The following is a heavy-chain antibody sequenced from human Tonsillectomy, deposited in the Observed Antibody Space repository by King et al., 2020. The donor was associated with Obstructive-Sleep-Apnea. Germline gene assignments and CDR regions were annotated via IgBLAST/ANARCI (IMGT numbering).Heavy chain of an antibody. J-gene: IGHJ4*02. CDR1: GFTFDDYA. V-gene: IGHV3-9*01. Sequence: DVQLVESGGGLVQPGRSLRLSCAASGFTFDDYAMHWVRQAPGKGLEWVSGISWNSGSIGYADSVKGRFTISRDNAKNSLYLQMNSLRAEDTALYYCARDKSSGWYGPADSWGQGALVTVSS. CDR2: ISWNSGSI. CDR3: ARDKSSGWYGPADS. D-gene: IGHD6-19*01.